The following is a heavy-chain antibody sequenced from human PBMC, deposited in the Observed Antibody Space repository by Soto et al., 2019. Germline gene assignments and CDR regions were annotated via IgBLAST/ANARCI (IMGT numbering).Heavy chain of an antibody. D-gene: IGHD2-2*01. Sequence: GGSLRLSCAASGFTFSSYAMNWVRQAPGKGLEWVALISHDGINKYYADSVRGRFTISRDSSTNTLYLQMNSLRATDTAVYYCGRCTSTSCHLGSDYWGQGTLVTVSS. J-gene: IGHJ4*02. V-gene: IGHV3-30-3*01. CDR3: GRCTSTSCHLGSDY. CDR1: GFTFSSYA. CDR2: ISHDGINK.